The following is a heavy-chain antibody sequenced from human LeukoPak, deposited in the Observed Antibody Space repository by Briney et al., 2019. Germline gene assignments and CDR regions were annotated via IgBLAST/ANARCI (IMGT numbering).Heavy chain of an antibody. CDR1: GFTFSSYG. Sequence: PGRSLRLSCAASGFTFSSYGMHWVRQAPGKGLEWVAVISYDGSNKYYADSVKGRFTISRDNSKNTLYLQMNSLRAEDTAVYYCAKDLFYDSSGYSEDYWGQGTLVTVSS. D-gene: IGHD3-22*01. CDR3: AKDLFYDSSGYSEDY. V-gene: IGHV3-30*18. J-gene: IGHJ4*02. CDR2: ISYDGSNK.